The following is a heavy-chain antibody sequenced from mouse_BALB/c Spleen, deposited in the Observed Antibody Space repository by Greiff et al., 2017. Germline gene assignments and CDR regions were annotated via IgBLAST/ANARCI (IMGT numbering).Heavy chain of an antibody. J-gene: IGHJ4*01. CDR1: GFNIKDYY. CDR3: NVYYYGSSPYYAMDY. D-gene: IGHD1-1*01. CDR2: IDPENGDT. Sequence: VQLQQSGAELVRSGASVKLSCTASGFNIKDYYMHWVKQRPEQGLEWIGWIDPENGDTEYAPKFQGKATMTADTSSNTAYRQLSSLTSEDTAVYYCNVYYYGSSPYYAMDYWGQGTSVTVSS. V-gene: IGHV14-4*02.